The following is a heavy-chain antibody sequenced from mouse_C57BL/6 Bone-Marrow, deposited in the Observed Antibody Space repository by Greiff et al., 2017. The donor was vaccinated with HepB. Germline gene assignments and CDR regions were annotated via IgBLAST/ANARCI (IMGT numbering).Heavy chain of an antibody. V-gene: IGHV1-7*01. CDR2: INPSSGYT. J-gene: IGHJ3*01. CDR3: ARWDYYGIPYAY. D-gene: IGHD1-1*01. CDR1: GYTFTSYW. Sequence: QVQLQQSGAELAKPGASVKLSCKASGYTFTSYWMHWVKQRPGQGLEWIGYINPSSGYTKYNQKFKDKATLTADKSFSTAYMQLSSLTYEDSAVYYCARWDYYGIPYAYWGQGTLVTVSA.